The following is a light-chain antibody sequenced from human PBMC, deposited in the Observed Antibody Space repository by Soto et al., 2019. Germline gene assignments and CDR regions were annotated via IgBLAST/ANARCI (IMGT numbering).Light chain of an antibody. CDR3: SSYTSSSTLVV. CDR1: ENDIGFANY. J-gene: IGLJ2*01. CDR2: EVS. V-gene: IGLV2-14*01. Sequence: QSALTQPPSASGSPGQSVTITCSGTENDIGFANYVSWYQQHPGKAPKLMIYEVSNRPSGVSNRFSGSKSGNTASLTISGLQAEDEADYYCSSYTSSSTLVVFGGGTKLTVL.